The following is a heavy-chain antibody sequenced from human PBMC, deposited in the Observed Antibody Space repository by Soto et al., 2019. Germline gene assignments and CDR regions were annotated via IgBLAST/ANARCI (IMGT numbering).Heavy chain of an antibody. Sequence: SETLSLTCAVYGGSFSGYYWSWIRQPPGKGLEWIGEINHSGSTNYNPSLKSRVTISVDTSKNQFSLKLSSVTAADTAVYYCARPSLRLDFDYWGQGTLVTVSS. D-gene: IGHD2-21*01. CDR3: ARPSLRLDFDY. CDR2: INHSGST. V-gene: IGHV4-34*01. J-gene: IGHJ4*02. CDR1: GGSFSGYY.